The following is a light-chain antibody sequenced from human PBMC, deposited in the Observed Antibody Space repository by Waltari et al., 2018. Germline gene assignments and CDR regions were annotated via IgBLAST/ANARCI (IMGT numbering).Light chain of an antibody. Sequence: EIVLPQSPGTLSLSPGERATLSCRASQSLSSNYLAWYQQRPGKAPRLLIHGSSSRATGIPDRFSGSGSGTDFTLTISRLEPEDFAVYYCQQYGRSWNTFGQGTKLEIK. J-gene: IGKJ2*01. CDR2: GSS. CDR3: QQYGRSWNT. V-gene: IGKV3-20*01. CDR1: QSLSSNY.